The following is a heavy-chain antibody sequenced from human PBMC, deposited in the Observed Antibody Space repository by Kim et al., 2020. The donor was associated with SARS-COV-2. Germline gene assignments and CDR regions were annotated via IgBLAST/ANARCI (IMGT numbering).Heavy chain of an antibody. D-gene: IGHD7-27*01. Sequence: YAVSVKSRITINPDTSKNQFSLQLNSVTPEDTAVYYCARAYPEKMGIFDYWGQGTLVTVSS. CDR3: ARAYPEKMGIFDY. J-gene: IGHJ4*02. V-gene: IGHV6-1*01.